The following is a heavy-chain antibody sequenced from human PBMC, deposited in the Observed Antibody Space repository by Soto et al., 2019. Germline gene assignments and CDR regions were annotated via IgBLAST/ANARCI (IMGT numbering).Heavy chain of an antibody. J-gene: IGHJ6*02. V-gene: IGHV4-61*01. CDR2: IYYSGST. CDR3: ARSPDYDFWSGYYTPRGYYGMDV. D-gene: IGHD3-3*01. Sequence: SETLSLTCTVSGGSVGSGSYYWSWIRQPPGKGLEWIGYIYYSGSTNYNPSLKSRVTISVDTSKNQFSLKLSSVTAADTAVYYCARSPDYDFWSGYYTPRGYYGMDVWGQGTTVTVSS. CDR1: GGSVGSGSYY.